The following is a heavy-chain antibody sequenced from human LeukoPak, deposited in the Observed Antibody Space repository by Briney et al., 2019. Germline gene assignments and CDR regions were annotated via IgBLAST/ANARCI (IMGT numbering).Heavy chain of an antibody. V-gene: IGHV3-73*01. CDR1: GFTFSGSA. J-gene: IGHJ4*02. D-gene: IGHD4-17*01. CDR2: IRSKPNNYAT. CDR3: TTLTVTTVGFDY. Sequence: GGSLRLSCAASGFTFSGSAVHWVRQASGKGLEWVGRIRSKPNNYATAYAASVKGRFTISRDDSKNTAYLQMNSLKTEDTAVYYCTTLTVTTVGFDYWGQGTLVTVSS.